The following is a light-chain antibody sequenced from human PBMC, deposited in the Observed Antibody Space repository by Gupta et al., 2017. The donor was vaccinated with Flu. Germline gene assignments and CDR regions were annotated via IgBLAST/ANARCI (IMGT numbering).Light chain of an antibody. CDR3: LLFDSGVHSCV. J-gene: IGLJ3*02. V-gene: IGLV7-43*01. Sequence: AVASNNDPYWYQQNPGKAPRPLIHSENNKAYGTPARFSGSHFGGKAALALSEVQAEDEADYYCLLFDSGVHSCVFGGGTKLTVL. CDR2: SEN. CDR1: AVASNND.